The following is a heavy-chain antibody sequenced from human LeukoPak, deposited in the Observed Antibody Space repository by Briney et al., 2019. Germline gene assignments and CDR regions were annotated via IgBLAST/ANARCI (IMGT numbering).Heavy chain of an antibody. J-gene: IGHJ4*02. CDR2: ISSGSDTI. V-gene: IGHV3-48*01. Sequence: PGGSLRLSCAASGFIFSNYIMTWVRQAPGKGLEWVSYISSGSDTIYYADSVKGRFTISRDNAKNSLYLQLNSLRAEDTALYYCARPKFCTGGACFFDQWGRGTLVTVSS. D-gene: IGHD2-8*02. CDR1: GFIFSNYI. CDR3: ARPKFCTGGACFFDQ.